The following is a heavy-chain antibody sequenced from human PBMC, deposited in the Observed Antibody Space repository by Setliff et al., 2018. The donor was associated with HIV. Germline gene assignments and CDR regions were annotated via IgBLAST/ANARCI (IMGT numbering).Heavy chain of an antibody. J-gene: IGHJ5*02. V-gene: IGHV4-59*01. D-gene: IGHD7-27*01. Sequence: SETLSLTCSVSGDSIGTYYWNWIRQTPGKRLEWIGFFYYGGSTDYNPALKNRVAISVDTSRNRVSLEMTSVTAADTAVYYCARARLLGGFLSWGRGALVTVSS. CDR2: FYYGGST. CDR1: GDSIGTYY. CDR3: ARARLLGGFLS.